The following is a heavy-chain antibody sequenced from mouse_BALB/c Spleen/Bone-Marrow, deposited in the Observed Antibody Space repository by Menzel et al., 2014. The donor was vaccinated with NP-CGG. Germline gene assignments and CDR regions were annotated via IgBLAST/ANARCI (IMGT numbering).Heavy chain of an antibody. D-gene: IGHD2-3*01. CDR2: INPSNGRT. Sequence: QVQLQQSGAELVKPGASVRLSCKASGYSFTTYWIHWVKQRPGQGLEWIGEINPSNGRTNYNEKFKSKATLTVDKSSSTADMQLSSLTSEDSAVYYCARYDGPAWFAYWGQGTLVTVSA. J-gene: IGHJ3*01. V-gene: IGHV1S81*02. CDR1: GYSFTTYW. CDR3: ARYDGPAWFAY.